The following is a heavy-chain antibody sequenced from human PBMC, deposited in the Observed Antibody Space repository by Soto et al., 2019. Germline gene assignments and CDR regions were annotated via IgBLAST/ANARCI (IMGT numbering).Heavy chain of an antibody. CDR3: ARGRYGDY. CDR2: ISAHNGNT. D-gene: IGHD1-1*01. V-gene: IGHV1-18*01. CDR1: GYAFTTYG. Sequence: QVHLVQSGAEVKKPGASVKVSRKGSGYAFTTYGITWVRQAPGQGLEWMGWISAHNGNTNYAQKLQGRVTVTRDTSTSTVYMELRSLRSDDTAVYYCARGRYGDYWGQGALVTVSS. J-gene: IGHJ4*02.